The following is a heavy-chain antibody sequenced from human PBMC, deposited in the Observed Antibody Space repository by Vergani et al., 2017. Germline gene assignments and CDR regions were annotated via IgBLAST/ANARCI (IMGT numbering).Heavy chain of an antibody. Sequence: EVQLVQSEAAVRKPGESLKISCTGSGYSFTSYWIGWVRQMPGKGLEWMGIIYPGDSDTRYNPSFQGQVTISAVNSISTAYLQWSSLKASDTAMSYCARRTKNSGSWYFDYWGQGTLVTVSS. CDR2: IYPGDSDT. D-gene: IGHD6-13*01. CDR1: GYSFTSYW. CDR3: ARRTKNSGSWYFDY. J-gene: IGHJ4*02. V-gene: IGHV5-51*01.